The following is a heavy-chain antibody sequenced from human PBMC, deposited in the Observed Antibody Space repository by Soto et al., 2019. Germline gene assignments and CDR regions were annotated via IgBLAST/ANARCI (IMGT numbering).Heavy chain of an antibody. CDR1: GFTFSSYW. J-gene: IGHJ6*02. Sequence: GGSLRLSCAASGFTFSSYWMHWVRQAPGKGLVWVSRINSDGSSTSYADSVEGRFTISRDNAKNTLYLQMNSLRAEDTAVYYCARKQQLVRGYYYYGMDVWGQGTTVTV. V-gene: IGHV3-74*01. CDR2: INSDGSST. CDR3: ARKQQLVRGYYYYGMDV. D-gene: IGHD6-13*01.